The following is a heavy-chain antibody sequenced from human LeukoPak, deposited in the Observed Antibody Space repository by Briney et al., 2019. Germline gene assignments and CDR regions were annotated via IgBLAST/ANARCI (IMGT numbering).Heavy chain of an antibody. J-gene: IGHJ3*02. V-gene: IGHV1-69*04. CDR1: GGTFSSYA. CDR3: ARDGLLRAFDI. CDR2: IIPILGIA. Sequence: ASVKVSCKASGGTFSSYAISWVRQAPGQGLEWMGRIIPILGIANYAQKFQGRVTITADKSTSTAYMELSSLRSDDTAVYYCARDGLLRAFDIWGQGTMVTVSS.